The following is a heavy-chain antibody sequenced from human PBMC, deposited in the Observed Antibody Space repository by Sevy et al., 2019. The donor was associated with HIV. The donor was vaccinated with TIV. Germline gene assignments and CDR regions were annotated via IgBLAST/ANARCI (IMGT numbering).Heavy chain of an antibody. V-gene: IGHV4-39*01. CDR3: ARHFYSNGMDV. J-gene: IGHJ6*02. CDR2: IFHSGDT. Sequence: SETLSLTCTVSGGSISSSSIYWGWFRQSPGKGLDYIGSIFHSGDTYYNPSLKSRVTISVDTSKNQFSLKMTSVTAADTAVYYCARHFYSNGMDVWGQGTTVNVSS. D-gene: IGHD1-26*01. CDR1: GGSISSSSIY.